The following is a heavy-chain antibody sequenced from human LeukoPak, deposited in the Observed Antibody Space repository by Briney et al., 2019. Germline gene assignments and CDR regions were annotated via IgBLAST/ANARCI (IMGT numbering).Heavy chain of an antibody. CDR3: ARVPYNWYYGYFDY. CDR1: GGSISSGSYY. CDR2: IYTSGST. J-gene: IGHJ4*02. D-gene: IGHD1-7*01. V-gene: IGHV4-61*02. Sequence: PSQTLSLTCTVSGGSISSGSYYWSWIRQPAGKGLEWIGRIYTSGSTNYNPSLKSRVTISVDTSKNQFSLKLSSVTAADTAVYYCARVPYNWYYGYFDYWGQGTLVTVSS.